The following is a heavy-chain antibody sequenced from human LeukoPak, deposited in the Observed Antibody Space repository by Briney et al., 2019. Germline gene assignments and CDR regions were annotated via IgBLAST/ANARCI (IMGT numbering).Heavy chain of an antibody. D-gene: IGHD3-22*01. J-gene: IGHJ5*02. V-gene: IGHV3-23*01. CDR3: AKYRTYYYHSRGYLNWFDP. CDR1: GFTFSMYS. CDR2: ISGSGGST. Sequence: GGSLRLSCAASGFTFSMYSMTGVRQAPGKGLEWVSAISGSGGSTYYADSVKGRFTISRGNSKNTLYLQMNSLRAEDTAVYYCAKYRTYYYHSRGYLNWFDPWGQGTLVTVSS.